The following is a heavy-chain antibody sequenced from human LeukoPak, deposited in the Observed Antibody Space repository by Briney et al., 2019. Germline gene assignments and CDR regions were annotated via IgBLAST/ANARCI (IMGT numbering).Heavy chain of an antibody. J-gene: IGHJ6*02. Sequence: SETLSLTCAVSVGSISSGNWWSRVRQSPGTGLEWIGEIYHNGTRNYNPSLKSRVTISADTFKHHFSLKLTSVTAADTAVYYCATAPILRGEGGEHYKYGMDVWGQGTTVIVSS. V-gene: IGHV4-4*02. D-gene: IGHD2-2*02. CDR1: VGSISSGNW. CDR2: IYHNGTR. CDR3: ATAPILRGEGGEHYKYGMDV.